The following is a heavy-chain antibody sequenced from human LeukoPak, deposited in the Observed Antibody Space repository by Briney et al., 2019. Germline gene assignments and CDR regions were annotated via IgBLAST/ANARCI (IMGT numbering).Heavy chain of an antibody. V-gene: IGHV3-48*02. CDR2: ISSSSDTI. CDR1: GFIFSSYS. J-gene: IGHJ4*02. Sequence: GGSLRLSCAASGFIFSSYSMNWVRQAPGKRLEWVSYISSSSDTIHYADSVKGRFTISRDNAKRSLFLQMNSLTDADTAVYYCARGHHNSGWYGGIDYWGQGILVTVSS. D-gene: IGHD6-19*01. CDR3: ARGHHNSGWYGGIDY.